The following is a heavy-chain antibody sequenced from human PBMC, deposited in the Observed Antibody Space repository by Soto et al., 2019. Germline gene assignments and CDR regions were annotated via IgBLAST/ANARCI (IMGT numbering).Heavy chain of an antibody. CDR1: GGTFSTST. Sequence: SVKVSCKASGGTFSTSTFTWVRQAPGQGLEWMGRTIPILDVADYAQDFQGRVTITADKSTSTAYMELTSLTSKDTAVYYCARDSPIGSTYSGYDAIDSWGQGTLVTVSS. CDR2: TIPILDVA. J-gene: IGHJ4*02. CDR3: ARDSPIGSTYSGYDAIDS. V-gene: IGHV1-69*04. D-gene: IGHD5-12*01.